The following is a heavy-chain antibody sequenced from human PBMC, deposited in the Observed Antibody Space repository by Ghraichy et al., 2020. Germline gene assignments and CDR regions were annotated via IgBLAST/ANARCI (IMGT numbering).Heavy chain of an antibody. CDR1: GGSVSSGSYY. Sequence: SETLSLTCTVSGGSVSSGSYYWSWIRQPPGKGLEWIGYIYYSGNTNYNPSLKSRVTISVDTSKKQFSLKLSSVTAADTAVYYCARERDGDYARDAFDIWGQGTMVTVSS. J-gene: IGHJ3*02. V-gene: IGHV4-61*01. D-gene: IGHD4-17*01. CDR3: ARERDGDYARDAFDI. CDR2: IYYSGNT.